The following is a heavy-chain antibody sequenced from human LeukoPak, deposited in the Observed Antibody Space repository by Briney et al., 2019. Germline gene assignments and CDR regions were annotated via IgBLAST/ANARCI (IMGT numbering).Heavy chain of an antibody. Sequence: GASVKVSCKASGYTFTTYAMNWVRQAPGQGLEWMGGIIPIFGAANYAQKFQGRVTITADKSTSTSYMELSSLRSEDTAVYYCARSSVVTAMVHLEYWGQGTLVTVSS. D-gene: IGHD2-21*02. CDR1: GYTFTTYA. J-gene: IGHJ4*02. CDR3: ARSSVVTAMVHLEY. CDR2: IIPIFGAA. V-gene: IGHV1-69*06.